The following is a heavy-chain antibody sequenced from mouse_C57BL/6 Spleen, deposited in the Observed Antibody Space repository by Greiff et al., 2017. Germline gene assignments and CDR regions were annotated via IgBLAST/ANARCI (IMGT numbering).Heavy chain of an antibody. CDR2: ILPGSGST. Sequence: QVQLQKSGAELMKPGASVKLSCKATGYTFTGYWIEWVKQRPGHGLEWIGEILPGSGSTNYNEKFKGKATFTADTSSNTAYMQLSSLTTEDSAIYYCARRDSNYPFAYWGQGTLVTVSA. J-gene: IGHJ3*01. CDR1: GYTFTGYW. D-gene: IGHD2-5*01. CDR3: ARRDSNYPFAY. V-gene: IGHV1-9*01.